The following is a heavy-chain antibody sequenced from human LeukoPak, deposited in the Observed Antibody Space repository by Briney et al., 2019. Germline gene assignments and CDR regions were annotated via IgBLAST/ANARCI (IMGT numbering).Heavy chain of an antibody. J-gene: IGHJ4*02. V-gene: IGHV3-23*01. CDR2: ITNSGENT. D-gene: IGHD3-16*01. CDR3: AKDRLGGPYFFHY. Sequence: PGGSLRLSCEASGFSFPYGMSWVRQAPGKGLEWVSGITNSGENTYYADSVKGRFTISRDNSKNTLYLQINSLRAEDTAEYFCAKDRLGGPYFFHYWGQGTLVTVSS. CDR1: GFSFPYG.